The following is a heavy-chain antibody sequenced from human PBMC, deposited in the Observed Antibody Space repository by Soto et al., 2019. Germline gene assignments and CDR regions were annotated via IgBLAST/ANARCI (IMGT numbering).Heavy chain of an antibody. Sequence: GGSLRLSCAASGFTFSSYAMSWVRQAPGKGLEWVSAISGSGGSTYYADSVKGRFTISRDNSKNTLYLQMNSLRAEDTAVYYCAKDYCSGGSCYSFDYWGKGTLVTVSS. V-gene: IGHV3-23*01. CDR3: AKDYCSGGSCYSFDY. CDR2: ISGSGGST. J-gene: IGHJ4*02. CDR1: GFTFSSYA. D-gene: IGHD2-15*01.